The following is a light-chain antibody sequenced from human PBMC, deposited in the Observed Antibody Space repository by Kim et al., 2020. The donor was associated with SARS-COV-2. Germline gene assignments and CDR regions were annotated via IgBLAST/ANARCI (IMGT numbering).Light chain of an antibody. CDR1: SLRSYY. V-gene: IGLV3-19*01. Sequence: ALVQTVRIKCQGDSLRSYYASWYQQKPGHAPVLVIFGKNNRPSWSPDRFSGSSSGNTASLTITGAQAEDEADYYCYSRDSSGNHVVFGGGTKLTVL. CDR2: GKN. J-gene: IGLJ2*01. CDR3: YSRDSSGNHVV.